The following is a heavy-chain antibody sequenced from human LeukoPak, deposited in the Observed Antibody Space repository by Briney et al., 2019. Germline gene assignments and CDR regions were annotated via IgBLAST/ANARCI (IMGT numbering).Heavy chain of an antibody. D-gene: IGHD3-10*01. V-gene: IGHV1-2*02. Sequence: GASVKVSCKASGYTFTGYYMHWVRQAPGQGLEWMGWINPNSGGTNYAQKFQGRVTMTRDTSISTAYMELSRLRSDDTAVYYCARGSHLGLLWFGEQAYYYMDVWGKGTTVTISS. CDR1: GYTFTGYY. J-gene: IGHJ6*03. CDR2: INPNSGGT. CDR3: ARGSHLGLLWFGEQAYYYMDV.